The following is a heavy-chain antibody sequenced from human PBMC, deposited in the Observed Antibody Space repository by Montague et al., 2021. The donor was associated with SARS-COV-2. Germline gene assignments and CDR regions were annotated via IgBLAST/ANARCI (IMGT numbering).Heavy chain of an antibody. Sequence: SETLSLTCTVSGSSISSSSYYWGWIRQPPGKGLEWIGSIYYSGSTYYNPSLKSRVTISVDTSKNQFSLKLSSVTAADTAVYYCARDTRITMIVVVQGYGMDVWGQGTPVTVSS. J-gene: IGHJ6*02. CDR2: IYYSGST. D-gene: IGHD3-22*01. CDR1: GSSISSSSYY. CDR3: ARDTRITMIVVVQGYGMDV. V-gene: IGHV4-39*07.